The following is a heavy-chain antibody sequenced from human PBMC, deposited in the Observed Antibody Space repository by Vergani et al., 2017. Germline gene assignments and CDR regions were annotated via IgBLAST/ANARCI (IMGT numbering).Heavy chain of an antibody. J-gene: IGHJ6*02. CDR3: AKAGDTAMDRYYYYGMDV. Sequence: QVQLVESGGGVVQPGRSLRLSCAASGFTFSSYGMHWVRQAPGKGLEWVAVISYDGSNKYYADSVKGRFTISRDNSKNTLYLQMNSLRAEDTAVYYCAKAGDTAMDRYYYYGMDVWGQGTTVTVSS. D-gene: IGHD5-18*01. V-gene: IGHV3-30*18. CDR1: GFTFSSYG. CDR2: ISYDGSNK.